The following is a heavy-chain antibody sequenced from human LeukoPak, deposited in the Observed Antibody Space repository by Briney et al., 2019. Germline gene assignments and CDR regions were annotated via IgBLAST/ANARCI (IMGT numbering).Heavy chain of an antibody. D-gene: IGHD3-22*01. V-gene: IGHV1-69*04. Sequence: SVKVSCKASGGTFSSYAISWVRQAPGQGLEWMGRIIPILGIANYAQKFQGRVTITADKSTSTAYMELSSLRSEDTAVYYCAFSGSYYYDSSGYCKYWGQGTLVTVSS. CDR1: GGTFSSYA. CDR2: IIPILGIA. J-gene: IGHJ4*02. CDR3: AFSGSYYYDSSGYCKY.